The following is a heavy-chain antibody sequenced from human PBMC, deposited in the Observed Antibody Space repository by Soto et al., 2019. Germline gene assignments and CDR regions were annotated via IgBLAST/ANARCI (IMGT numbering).Heavy chain of an antibody. D-gene: IGHD6-13*01. V-gene: IGHV1-2*04. CDR1: GYTFTGYY. J-gene: IGHJ5*02. CDR3: ARAPKAAAGTKFPNWFDP. CDR2: INPNSGGT. Sequence: ASVKVSCKASGYTFTGYYMHWVRQAPGQGLEWMGWINPNSGGTNYAQKFQGWVTMTRDTSISTAYMELSRLRSDDTAVYYCARAPKAAAGTKFPNWFDPWGQGTLVTVSS.